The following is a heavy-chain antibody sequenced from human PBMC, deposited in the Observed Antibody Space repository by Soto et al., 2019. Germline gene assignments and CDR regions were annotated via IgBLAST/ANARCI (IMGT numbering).Heavy chain of an antibody. Sequence: EVQLLESGGGLVQPGGSLRLSCAASGFTFSSYAMSWVRQAPGKGLEWVSAISGSGGSTYYADSVKGRFTISRDNSKNTMYLKMNSLRAEDTAVYYCAKRGFYYYDSSGYYFDYWGQGTLVTVSS. V-gene: IGHV3-23*01. D-gene: IGHD3-22*01. J-gene: IGHJ4*02. CDR1: GFTFSSYA. CDR2: ISGSGGST. CDR3: AKRGFYYYDSSGYYFDY.